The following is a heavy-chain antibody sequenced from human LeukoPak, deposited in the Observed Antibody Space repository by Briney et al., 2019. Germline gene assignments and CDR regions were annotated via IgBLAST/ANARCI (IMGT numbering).Heavy chain of an antibody. J-gene: IGHJ4*02. Sequence: ASVKVSCKASGYILTRYDMHWVRQAPGRGLEWMGIISPTSGSTTYAHKFQGRVTMTRDTSTSTVYMELSSLRSEDTAVYYCARPWGRLTPFDYWGQGTLVTVSS. D-gene: IGHD7-27*01. CDR3: ARPWGRLTPFDY. CDR2: ISPTSGST. CDR1: GYILTRYD. V-gene: IGHV1-46*01.